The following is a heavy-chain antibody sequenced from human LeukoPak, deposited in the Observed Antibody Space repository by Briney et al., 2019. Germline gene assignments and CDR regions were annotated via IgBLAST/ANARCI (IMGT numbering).Heavy chain of an antibody. D-gene: IGHD5-12*01. J-gene: IGHJ4*02. CDR1: GYX. CDR3: ARGGNGYEPFDY. CDR2: INGDGSST. Sequence: GYXMHWVRHAPGKGLVWVSRINGDGSSTMYADSVKGRFTITRDNAKNTLYLQMNSLRAEDTAVYYCARGGNGYEPFDYWGQGTLVTVSS. V-gene: IGHV3-74*03.